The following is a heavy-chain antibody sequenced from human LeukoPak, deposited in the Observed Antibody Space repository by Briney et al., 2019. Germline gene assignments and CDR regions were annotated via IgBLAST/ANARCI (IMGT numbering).Heavy chain of an antibody. D-gene: IGHD5-18*01. Sequence: GGSLRLSCAASGFTFDDYAMLWVRQAPAKGLEWVSGINWNSGSIGYADSVKGRFTISRDNAKNSLYLQMNSLRAEDTALYYCAKGRGYSYGYLADYWGQGTLVTVSS. CDR1: GFTFDDYA. CDR3: AKGRGYSYGYLADY. V-gene: IGHV3-9*01. J-gene: IGHJ4*02. CDR2: INWNSGSI.